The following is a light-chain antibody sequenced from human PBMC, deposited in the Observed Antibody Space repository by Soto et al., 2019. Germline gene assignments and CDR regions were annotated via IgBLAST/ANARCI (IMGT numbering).Light chain of an antibody. J-gene: IGLJ1*01. CDR2: EVS. V-gene: IGLV2-14*01. CDR3: ISYTSRRIYV. Sequence: QSALTQPASVSGSPGQSITISCTGTSSDVGAYNYVSWYQQHPGRAPKLMIYEVSSRPSGVSNRFSRSKSDNTASLTISGLQAEDKPDYYCISYTSRRIYVFGTGTKATVL. CDR1: SSDVGAYNY.